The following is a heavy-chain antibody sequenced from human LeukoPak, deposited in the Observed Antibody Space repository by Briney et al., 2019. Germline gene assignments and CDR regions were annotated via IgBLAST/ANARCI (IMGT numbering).Heavy chain of an antibody. CDR1: GGSISSGDYY. D-gene: IGHD5-18*01. CDR3: ARDLRWDNTAMVSNWFDP. Sequence: PSETLSLTCTVSGGSISSGDYYWSWIRQPPGKGLEWIGYIYYSGSTYYNPSLKSRVTISVDTSKNQFSLKLSSVTAADTAVYYCARDLRWDNTAMVSNWFDPLGQGTLVTVSS. CDR2: IYYSGST. V-gene: IGHV4-30-4*01. J-gene: IGHJ5*02.